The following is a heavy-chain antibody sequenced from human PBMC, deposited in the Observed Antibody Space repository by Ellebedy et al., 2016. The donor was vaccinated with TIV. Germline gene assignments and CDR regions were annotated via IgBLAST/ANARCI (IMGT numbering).Heavy chain of an antibody. J-gene: IGHJ2*01. Sequence: SETLSLTCAVYGGSFSGHSWSWIRQPPGKGLEWTGEINHRGSTSYNRSLRSRVTISIDTSKYQFSLRLRAVTAADTAVYYCARGNFQDVDLDHWYFDLWGRGALVTVSS. V-gene: IGHV4-34*01. CDR3: ARGNFQDVDLDHWYFDL. D-gene: IGHD1-20*01. CDR2: INHRGST. CDR1: GGSFSGHS.